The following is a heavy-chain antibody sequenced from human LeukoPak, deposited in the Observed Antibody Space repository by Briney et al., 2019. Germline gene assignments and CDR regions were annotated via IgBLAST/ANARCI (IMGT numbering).Heavy chain of an antibody. Sequence: SETLSLTCTVSGGAISGFYWSWIRQPAGKGLEWIGRIYSSGTTNYNPSLKSRVAMSVDTSKNQFSLRLNSVTAADTAVYYCARGTDSSGFYNSYFDPWGQGTLVTVSS. CDR1: GGAISGFY. J-gene: IGHJ5*02. D-gene: IGHD3-22*01. V-gene: IGHV4-4*07. CDR3: ARGTDSSGFYNSYFDP. CDR2: IYSSGTT.